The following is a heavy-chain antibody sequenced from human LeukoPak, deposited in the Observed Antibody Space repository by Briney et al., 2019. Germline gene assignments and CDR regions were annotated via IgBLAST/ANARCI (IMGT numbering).Heavy chain of an antibody. V-gene: IGHV3-11*04. CDR3: ARERQWLNYFDY. D-gene: IGHD6-19*01. CDR2: ISGSGGAT. Sequence: GGSLRLSCAASGFSFREHYMSWIRQAPGKGLECIAYISGSGGATYYADSVKGRFTISRDNAENSVSLEMTRLKADDTAVYFCARERQWLNYFDYWGQGVLVTVSS. J-gene: IGHJ4*02. CDR1: GFSFREHY.